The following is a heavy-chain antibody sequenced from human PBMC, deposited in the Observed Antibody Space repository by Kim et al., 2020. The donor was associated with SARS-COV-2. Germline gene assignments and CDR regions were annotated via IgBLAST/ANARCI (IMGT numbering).Heavy chain of an antibody. CDR2: ITSSSNYI. Sequence: GGSLRLSCSTSGFMFSSNSMTWVRQAPGKGLEWVSYITSSSNYISYADSVKGRFTISRDNAKKSLYLQMNSLRVEDTATYFCARDVSPSSDWGQGTMVTV. CDR3: ARDVSPSSD. J-gene: IGHJ3*01. CDR1: GFMFSSNS. V-gene: IGHV3-21*01.